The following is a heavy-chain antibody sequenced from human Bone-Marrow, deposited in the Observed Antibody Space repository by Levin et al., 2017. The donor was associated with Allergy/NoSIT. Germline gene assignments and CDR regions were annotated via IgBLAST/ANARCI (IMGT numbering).Heavy chain of an antibody. CDR3: ARDMNKAHYNYGLDV. Sequence: GESLKISCAASGFTLSDYYMSWIRQAPGKGLEWVSYISSRGTTMYLADSVKGRFTISRDNAKNSLSLQMNSLRADGTAVYYCARDMNKAHYNYGLDVWGQGTTVTVSS. D-gene: IGHD1/OR15-1a*01. CDR1: GFTLSDYY. J-gene: IGHJ6*02. V-gene: IGHV3-11*01. CDR2: ISSRGTTM.